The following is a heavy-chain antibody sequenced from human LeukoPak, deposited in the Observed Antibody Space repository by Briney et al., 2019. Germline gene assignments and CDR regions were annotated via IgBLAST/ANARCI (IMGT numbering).Heavy chain of an antibody. CDR1: SXSLSDYY. CDR2: IYHSGTT. V-gene: IGHV4-59*01. Sequence: PSETLSLTCTVSSXSLSDYYWNWIRQPPGKGLEWIGNIYHSGTTNYNPSLKSRVTISIDTSKKQFSLKLRSVTTADTAMYYCGRYYDSSGYSPITYWGQGILVTVSS. J-gene: IGHJ4*02. CDR3: GRYYDSSGYSPITY. D-gene: IGHD3-22*01.